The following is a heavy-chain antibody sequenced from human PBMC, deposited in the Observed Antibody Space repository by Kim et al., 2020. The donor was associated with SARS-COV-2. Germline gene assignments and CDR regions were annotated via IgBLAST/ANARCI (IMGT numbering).Heavy chain of an antibody. V-gene: IGHV4-30-4*01. D-gene: IGHD3-10*01. Sequence: SETLSLTCTVSGGSISSADYYWSWIRQPPGKGLEWIGYIYYSGTTYYNPSLRSRVTMSVDTSKNQFSLKLSSVTAADTAAYYCARTMVRGVITTFDYWG. CDR3: ARTMVRGVITTFDY. CDR1: GGSISSADYY. CDR2: IYYSGTT. J-gene: IGHJ4*01.